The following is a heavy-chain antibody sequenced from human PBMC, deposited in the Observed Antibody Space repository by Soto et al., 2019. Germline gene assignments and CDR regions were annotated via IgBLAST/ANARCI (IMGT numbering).Heavy chain of an antibody. D-gene: IGHD5-12*01. CDR3: ARGGPLIIVATTVGAFDI. J-gene: IGHJ3*02. CDR2: ISSSSSYI. Sequence: GGSLRLSCAASGFTFSSYSMNWVRQAPGKGLEWVSSISSSSSYIYYADSVKGRFTISRDNAKNSLYLQMNSLRAEDTAVYYCARGGPLIIVATTVGAFDIWGQGTMVTVSS. CDR1: GFTFSSYS. V-gene: IGHV3-21*04.